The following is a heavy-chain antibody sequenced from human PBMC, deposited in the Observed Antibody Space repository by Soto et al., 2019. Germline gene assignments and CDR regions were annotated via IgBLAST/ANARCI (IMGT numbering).Heavy chain of an antibody. CDR2: IYYDGSYQ. V-gene: IGHV3-33*01. CDR1: GFTFSDYA. Sequence: GGSLRLSCAASGFTFSDYAMHWVRQAPGQGLEWLAIIYYDGSYQFYADSVKGRFTISRDNSKNTLYLQMNNLRAEDTAVYYCVRDLADYRGQGTLVTVSS. J-gene: IGHJ4*02. CDR3: VRDLADY.